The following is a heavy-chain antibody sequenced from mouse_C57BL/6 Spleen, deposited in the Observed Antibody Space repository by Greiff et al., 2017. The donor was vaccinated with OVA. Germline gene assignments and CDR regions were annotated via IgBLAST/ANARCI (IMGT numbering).Heavy chain of an antibody. J-gene: IGHJ3*01. Sequence: VQLQQSGPELVKPGASVKIPCKASGYTFTDYNMDWVKQSHGKSLEWIGDINPNNGGTIYNQKFKGKATLTVDKSSSTAYMELRSLTSEDTAVYYCARERDYYGSSSFAYWGQGTLVTVSA. CDR1: GYTFTDYN. V-gene: IGHV1-18*01. CDR3: ARERDYYGSSSFAY. D-gene: IGHD1-1*01. CDR2: INPNNGGT.